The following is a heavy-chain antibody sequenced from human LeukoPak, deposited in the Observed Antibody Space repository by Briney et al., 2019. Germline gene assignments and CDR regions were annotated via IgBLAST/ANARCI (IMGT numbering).Heavy chain of an antibody. CDR2: IYYSGSA. J-gene: IGHJ4*02. Sequence: SETLSLTCTVSGGSISSSSYFWGWIRQPPGKGLEWIGSIYYSGSAYYNPSLKSRVTISVDTSKNQFSLKLSSVTAADTAVYYCARDRRRSIAARGPFDYWGQGTLVTVSS. D-gene: IGHD6-6*01. V-gene: IGHV4-39*07. CDR1: GGSISSSSYF. CDR3: ARDRRRSIAARGPFDY.